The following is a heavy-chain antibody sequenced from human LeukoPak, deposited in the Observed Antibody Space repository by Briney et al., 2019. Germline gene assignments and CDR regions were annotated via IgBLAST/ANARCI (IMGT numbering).Heavy chain of an antibody. CDR2: MYYSGST. V-gene: IGHV4-59*08. D-gene: IGHD3-10*01. Sequence: SETLSLTCTVPGGSISSYQWSWIRQPPGKGLEWIGYMYYSGSTKYNPSLKSRVTISGDTSKNQFSLKLISVTAADAAVYYCAGHDYYGSGSYRWGQGTLVTVSS. J-gene: IGHJ5*02. CDR3: AGHDYYGSGSYR. CDR1: GGSISSYQ.